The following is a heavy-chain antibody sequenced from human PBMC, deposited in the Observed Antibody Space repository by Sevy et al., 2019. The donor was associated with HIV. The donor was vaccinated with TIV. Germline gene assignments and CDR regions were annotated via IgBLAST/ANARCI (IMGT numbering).Heavy chain of an antibody. D-gene: IGHD3-22*01. J-gene: IGHJ4*02. V-gene: IGHV1-24*01. CDR1: GYTLTGLS. Sequence: ASVKVSCKVSGYTLTGLSMHWVRQAPGKGLEWMGRFDPEDGKTIYAQNFQGRVTLTEDTSRDTAYMELSSLRYEDTAVYYCATAREYYQDSSGYLDFWGQGTLVTVSS. CDR2: FDPEDGKT. CDR3: ATAREYYQDSSGYLDF.